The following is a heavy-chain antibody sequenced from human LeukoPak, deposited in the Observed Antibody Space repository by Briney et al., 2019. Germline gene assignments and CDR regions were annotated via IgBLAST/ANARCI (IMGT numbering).Heavy chain of an antibody. CDR1: GGTFSSYA. CDR2: IIPILGIA. CDR3: ASGTWLQSGGPLFGY. V-gene: IGHV1-69*04. D-gene: IGHD5-24*01. J-gene: IGHJ4*02. Sequence: ASVKVSCKASGGTFSSYAISWVRQAPGQGLEWMGRIIPILGIANYAQKFQGRVTITADKSTSTAYMELSSLRSEDTAVYYCASGTWLQSGGPLFGYWGQGTLVTVSS.